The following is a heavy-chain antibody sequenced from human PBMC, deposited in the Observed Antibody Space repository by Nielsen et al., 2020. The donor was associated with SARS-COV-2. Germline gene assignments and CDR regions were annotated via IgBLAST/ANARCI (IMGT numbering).Heavy chain of an antibody. CDR2: IGTAGDT. CDR1: GFTFSSYD. V-gene: IGHV3-13*04. D-gene: IGHD1-26*01. J-gene: IGHJ5*02. CDR3: AKDFHLSIVGAPVEWVFDP. Sequence: GGSLRLSCAASGFTFSSYDMHWVRQATGKGLEWVSAIGTAGDTYYPGSVKGRFTISRDNSQKTLYLQMNSLRVEDTAVYYCAKDFHLSIVGAPVEWVFDPWGQGTLVAVSS.